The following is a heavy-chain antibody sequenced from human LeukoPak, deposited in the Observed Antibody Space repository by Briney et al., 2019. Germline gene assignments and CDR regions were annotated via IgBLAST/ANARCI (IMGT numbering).Heavy chain of an antibody. D-gene: IGHD3-16*01. CDR1: GGSISGYY. J-gene: IGHJ4*02. Sequence: SETLSLTCSVSGGSISGYYWNWIRPPPGKGLEWIGYMYSSGSTDYNPSLKSRVTIAEDTSKNQLSLKLSSVTAADTAVYYCARDTRGYGAATVDYWGQGTLVIVSS. CDR2: MYSSGST. CDR3: ARDTRGYGAATVDY. V-gene: IGHV4-59*01.